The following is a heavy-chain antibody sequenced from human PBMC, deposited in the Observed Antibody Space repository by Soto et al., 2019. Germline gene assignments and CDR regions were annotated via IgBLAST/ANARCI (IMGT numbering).Heavy chain of an antibody. CDR3: ARAYSDAFDI. V-gene: IGHV3-11*01. CDR2: ISSSGTGI. D-gene: IGHD2-15*01. J-gene: IGHJ3*02. CDR1: GFTFRDYY. Sequence: QVQLVESGGGLVKPGGSLRLSCAASGFTFRDYYMTWIRQAPGKGLDWVAYISSSGTGIYYADSVKGRLTISRDNTKNSLYLQMSSLRAEDTAVYYCARAYSDAFDIWGQGTKVTVSS.